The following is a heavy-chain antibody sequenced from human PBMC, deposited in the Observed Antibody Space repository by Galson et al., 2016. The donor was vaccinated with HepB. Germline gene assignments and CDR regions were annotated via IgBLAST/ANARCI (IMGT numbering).Heavy chain of an antibody. J-gene: IGHJ4*02. CDR3: VKSHYHVETVMVLDY. V-gene: IGHV3-64D*06. D-gene: IGHD5-18*01. CDR2: ITSNGGST. CDR1: GFTFSSYA. Sequence: SLRLSCAASGFTFSSYATHWVRQAPGKGLEYVSAITSNGGSTDYADSVKGRFTISRDNSKNTLYLQMSSLRAEDTAVYYCVKSHYHVETVMVLDYWGQGTLVTVSS.